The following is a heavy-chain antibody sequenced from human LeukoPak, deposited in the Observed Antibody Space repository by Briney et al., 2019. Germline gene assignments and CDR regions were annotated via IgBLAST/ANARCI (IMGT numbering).Heavy chain of an antibody. CDR2: INSSGGST. CDR1: GYTFTNYY. D-gene: IGHD6-13*01. CDR3: ARGSAAGPSARYYFDY. J-gene: IGHJ4*02. Sequence: ASVEVSCKASGYTFTNYYMHWVRQAPGQGPEWMGIINSSGGSTSYAQKFQGRVTMTRDTSTSTVYMELSSLSSEDTAVYYCARGSAAGPSARYYFDYWGQGTLVTVSS. V-gene: IGHV1-46*01.